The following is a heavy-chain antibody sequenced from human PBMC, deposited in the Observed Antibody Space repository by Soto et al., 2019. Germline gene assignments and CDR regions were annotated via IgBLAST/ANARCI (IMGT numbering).Heavy chain of an antibody. CDR3: ARLVYDTRLNYMYFDF. V-gene: IGHV4-4*02. D-gene: IGHD3-10*01. CDR1: GVSISSGNW. J-gene: IGHJ4*02. CDR2: IFHDGTA. Sequence: SETLSLTCAFSGVSISSGNWWTWVRQSPQRGLEYIGEIFHDGTANYYPSFERRVAISVDTSKNQFSLKLTSVTAADTAIYFCARLVYDTRLNYMYFDFWGQGTLVTVSS.